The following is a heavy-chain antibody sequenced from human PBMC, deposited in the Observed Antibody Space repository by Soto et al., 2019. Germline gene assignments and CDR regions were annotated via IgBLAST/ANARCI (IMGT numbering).Heavy chain of an antibody. J-gene: IGHJ6*02. CDR1: GCDIRCDD. D-gene: IGHD7-27*01. V-gene: IGHV3-13*01. Sequence: GGSLTLTCAASGCDIRCDDIHWSRQPSGAGLGWVSVIGTFEDTYYLYSVSGRCTISRYNGKASVYLEMNDLRARATAVYFCLTRQALSYGDSGMDVWGQGTTVTVSS. CDR3: LTRQALSYGDSGMDV. CDR2: IGTFEDT.